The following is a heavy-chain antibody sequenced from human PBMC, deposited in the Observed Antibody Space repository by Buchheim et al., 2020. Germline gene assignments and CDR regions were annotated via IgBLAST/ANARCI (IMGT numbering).Heavy chain of an antibody. V-gene: IGHV3-7*01. Sequence: EVQLVESGGDLVQPGGSLRLSCAASGFNIGDYSMNWVRQAPGKGLEWVATLNRDVTENNYMDSVKGRFTISRDNAKNSLYLQMNSRRVEDTALYYCARHFDSISSLWGQGNL. CDR2: LNRDVTEN. CDR3: ARHFDSISSL. J-gene: IGHJ4*02. D-gene: IGHD3-22*01. CDR1: GFNIGDYS.